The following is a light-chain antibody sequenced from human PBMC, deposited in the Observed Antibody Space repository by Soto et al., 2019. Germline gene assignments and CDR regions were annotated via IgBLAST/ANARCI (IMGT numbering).Light chain of an antibody. CDR3: QQSGDSPT. CDR2: GAS. Sequence: EIVMTQSPATLSVSPGERATLSCRASQSVNSNLAWYQQKPGQAPRLLIYGASTRATGIPARFSGSGSGTEFTLTISSLQSEDFAVYYCQQSGDSPTFGQGTKVDIK. CDR1: QSVNSN. V-gene: IGKV3-15*01. J-gene: IGKJ1*01.